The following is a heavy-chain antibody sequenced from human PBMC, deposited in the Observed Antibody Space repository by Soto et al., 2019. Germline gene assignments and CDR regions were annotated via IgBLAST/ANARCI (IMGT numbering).Heavy chain of an antibody. Sequence: ASVKVSCKTSGYTFSTYILYWMRQAPGQRLEWMGWINVGKGNTKYSEKFQGRVTITRDTSASTAYMELSGLRSEDTAVSYCASRHWDDKCYQDQWGEGTLVTV. CDR3: ASRHWDDKCYQDQ. CDR1: GYTFSTYI. CDR2: INVGKGNT. V-gene: IGHV1-3*01. D-gene: IGHD2-15*01. J-gene: IGHJ4*02.